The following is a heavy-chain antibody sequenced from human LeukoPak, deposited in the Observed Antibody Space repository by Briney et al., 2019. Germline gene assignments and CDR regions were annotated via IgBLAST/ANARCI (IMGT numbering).Heavy chain of an antibody. V-gene: IGHV4-59*01. CDR1: GGSISSYY. Sequence: PSETLSLTCTVSGGSISSYYWSWIRQPPGEGLEWIGYIYYSGSTNYNPSLKSRVTISVDTSKNQFSLKLSSVTAADTAVYYCARGSLDYYDSSGYYYWGQGTLVTVSS. J-gene: IGHJ4*02. D-gene: IGHD3-22*01. CDR3: ARGSLDYYDSSGYYY. CDR2: IYYSGST.